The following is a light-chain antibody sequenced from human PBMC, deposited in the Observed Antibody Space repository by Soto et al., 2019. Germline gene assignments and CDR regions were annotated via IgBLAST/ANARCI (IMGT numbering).Light chain of an antibody. CDR1: SSDVGGYNF. J-gene: IGLJ1*01. Sequence: QSVLTQPASVSGSPGQSITISCTGTSSDVGGYNFVSWYQQHPGKAPKLMIYEVSNRPSGVSNRFSGSKSGNTASLTISGLQAEEEADYYCSSFTSGSTIFGNGTKVTV. CDR2: EVS. V-gene: IGLV2-14*01. CDR3: SSFTSGSTI.